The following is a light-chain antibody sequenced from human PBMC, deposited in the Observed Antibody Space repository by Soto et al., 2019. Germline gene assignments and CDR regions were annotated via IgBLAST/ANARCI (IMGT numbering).Light chain of an antibody. CDR3: CSYAGSYTLYV. V-gene: IGLV2-11*01. CDR2: DVS. J-gene: IGLJ1*01. CDR1: SSDVGGYNY. Sequence: QSALTQPRSVSGSPGQSVTISCTGTSSDVGGYNYVSWYQQHPGKAPKLMIYDVSKRPSGVPDRFSGSKSGNTASLTISGLQAEDEADYYCCSYAGSYTLYVFGSGTKVPV.